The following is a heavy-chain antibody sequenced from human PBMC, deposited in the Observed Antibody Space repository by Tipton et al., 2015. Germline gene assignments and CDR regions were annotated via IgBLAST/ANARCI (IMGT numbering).Heavy chain of an antibody. V-gene: IGHV4-31*01. CDR3: ARVVYYDFRNNFWELGYFDS. CDR2: INYSGTT. D-gene: IGHD3/OR15-3a*01. J-gene: IGHJ4*02. CDR1: GGSISSGGYY. Sequence: TLSLTCTVSGGSISSGGYYWSWIRHHPGKGLEWIGYINYSGTTYYNPTLKSQFTISLDTSKNQFSLKLNSVTAADTAVYYCARVVYYDFRNNFWELGYFDSWGQGTLVTVSS.